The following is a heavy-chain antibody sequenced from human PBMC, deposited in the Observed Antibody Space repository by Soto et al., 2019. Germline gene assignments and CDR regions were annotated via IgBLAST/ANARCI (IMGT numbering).Heavy chain of an antibody. Sequence: GGSLRLSCAASGFTFSSYGMHWVRQAPGKGLEWVAVISYDGSNKYYADSVKGRFTISRDNSKNTLYLQMNSLRAEDTAVYYCAISPADYYYYGMDVWGQGTTVTVS. J-gene: IGHJ6*02. CDR2: ISYDGSNK. V-gene: IGHV3-30*03. CDR1: GFTFSSYG. CDR3: AISPADYYYYGMDV.